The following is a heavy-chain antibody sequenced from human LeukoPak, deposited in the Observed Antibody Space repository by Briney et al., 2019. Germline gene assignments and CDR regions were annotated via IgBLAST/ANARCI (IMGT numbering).Heavy chain of an antibody. J-gene: IGHJ6*04. D-gene: IGHD1-1*01. CDR2: ISYDGSNK. CDR1: GFTFSRYG. V-gene: IGHV3-30*03. CDR3: AHGTSDYYGMDV. Sequence: GRSLRLSCAASGFTFSRYGMHWVRQAPGKGLEWVADISYDGSNKYYADSVKGRFTISRDNSKNTLYLQMNSLRAEDTAVYYCAHGTSDYYGMDVWGKGTTVTVSS.